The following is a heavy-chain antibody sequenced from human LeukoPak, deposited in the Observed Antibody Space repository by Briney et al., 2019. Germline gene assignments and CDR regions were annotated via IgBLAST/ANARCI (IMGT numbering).Heavy chain of an antibody. CDR3: ARTSSRERYCSGGSCYLSDFDY. V-gene: IGHV4-4*02. Sequence: SGTLSLTCTVSGGSISIPSYWSWVRQSPGKRLEWIGEIHHTGISNSNPSLKSRVTISLDKSKNQISLKLSSVTAADTAVYYCARTSSRERYCSGGSCYLSDFDYWGQGTLVTVSS. CDR1: GGSISIPSY. J-gene: IGHJ4*02. CDR2: IHHTGIS. D-gene: IGHD2-15*01.